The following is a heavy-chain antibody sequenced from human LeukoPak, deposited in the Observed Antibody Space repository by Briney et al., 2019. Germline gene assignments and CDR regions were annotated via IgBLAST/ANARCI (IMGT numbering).Heavy chain of an antibody. J-gene: IGHJ4*02. D-gene: IGHD6-13*01. CDR3: ARSSGGIAAAGDY. CDR2: IKPSGGST. V-gene: IGHV1-46*01. CDR1: GYTFTSYN. Sequence: ASVKVSCKASGYTFTSYNMHWVRQAPGQGLGWRGIIKPSGGSTSYAQKLQGRVTMTREMSTSTVYMELSSLRSEDTAVYYCARSSGGIAAAGDYWGQGTLVTVSS.